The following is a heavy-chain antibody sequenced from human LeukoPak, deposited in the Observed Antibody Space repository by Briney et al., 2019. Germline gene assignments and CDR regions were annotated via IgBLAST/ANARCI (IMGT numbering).Heavy chain of an antibody. V-gene: IGHV3-30*04. CDR1: GFTFSSYA. D-gene: IGHD6-13*01. CDR2: ISYDGSNK. J-gene: IGHJ6*03. Sequence: GGSLRLSCAASGFTFSSYAMHWVRQAPGKGLEWVAVISYDGSNKYYADSVKGRFTISRDNSKNTLYLQMNSLRAEDTAVYYCARRGSSWPLGNYYYYYMDVWGKGTTVTVSS. CDR3: ARRGSSWPLGNYYYYYMDV.